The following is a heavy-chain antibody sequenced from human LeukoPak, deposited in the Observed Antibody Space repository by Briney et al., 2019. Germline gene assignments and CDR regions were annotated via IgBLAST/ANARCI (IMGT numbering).Heavy chain of an antibody. CDR2: INHSGST. V-gene: IGHV4-34*01. CDR1: GGSSSGYY. Sequence: SETLSLTCAVYGGSSSGYYWSWIRQPPGKGLEWIGEINHSGSTNYNPSLKSRVTISVDTSKNQFSLKLSSVTAADTAVYYCARGPRIAVAGRRSWFDPWGQGTLVTVSS. CDR3: ARGPRIAVAGRRSWFDP. J-gene: IGHJ5*02. D-gene: IGHD6-19*01.